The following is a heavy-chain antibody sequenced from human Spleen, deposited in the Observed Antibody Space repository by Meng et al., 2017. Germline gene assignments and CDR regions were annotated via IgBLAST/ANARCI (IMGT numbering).Heavy chain of an antibody. J-gene: IGHJ4*02. CDR2: LYAGGRI. CDR3: ARVPMIVVVITDPVLDY. D-gene: IGHD3-22*01. V-gene: IGHV3-66*02. Sequence: ESLKTFCDASGFTVSTNYMSWIRQAPGKGLEWLSVLYAGGRIYYADSVRGRFTISRDISKNTLFLQINSLTIDDTALYYCARVPMIVVVITDPVLDYWGQGTLVTVSS. CDR1: GFTVSTNY.